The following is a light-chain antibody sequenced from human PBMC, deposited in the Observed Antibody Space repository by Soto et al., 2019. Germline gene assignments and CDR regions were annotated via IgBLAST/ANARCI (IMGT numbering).Light chain of an antibody. Sequence: EIVMTQSPATLSVSPGEGATLSCKASQNVYNNLAWYQQRPGQPPRLLIYAPSTRATGISARFSGSGYGTEFTLTISSLQSEDFAVYFCQQCRNWPLTFGGGTKVDIK. V-gene: IGKV3-15*01. J-gene: IGKJ4*01. CDR3: QQCRNWPLT. CDR2: APS. CDR1: QNVYNN.